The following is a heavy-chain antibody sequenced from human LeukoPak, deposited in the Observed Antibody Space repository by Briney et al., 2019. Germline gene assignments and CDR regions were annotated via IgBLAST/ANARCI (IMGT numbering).Heavy chain of an antibody. CDR2: ISAYNGNT. Sequence: ASVKVSCKASGYTFTSYGISWVRQAPGQGLEWMGWISAYNGNTSYAQKLQGRVTMTTDTSTSTAYMELRSLRSDDTAVYYCARERETYYYYDSSGYYPDYWGQGTLVTVSS. D-gene: IGHD3-22*01. CDR3: ARERETYYYYDSSGYYPDY. CDR1: GYTFTSYG. J-gene: IGHJ4*02. V-gene: IGHV1-18*01.